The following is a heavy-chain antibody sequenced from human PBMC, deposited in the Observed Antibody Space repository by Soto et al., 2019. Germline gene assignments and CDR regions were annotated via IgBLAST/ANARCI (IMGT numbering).Heavy chain of an antibody. CDR2: ISGSGGST. CDR3: ANDYYGSGRVDY. J-gene: IGHJ4*02. V-gene: IGHV3-23*01. Sequence: EVQLLESGGGLVQPGGSLRLSCAASGFTFSSYAMSWVRQAPGKGLEWVSAISGSGGSTYYADSVKGRFTISRDNSKNTLYLQMNSLRAEDTAVYYCANDYYGSGRVDYWGQGTLVTVSS. CDR1: GFTFSSYA. D-gene: IGHD3-10*01.